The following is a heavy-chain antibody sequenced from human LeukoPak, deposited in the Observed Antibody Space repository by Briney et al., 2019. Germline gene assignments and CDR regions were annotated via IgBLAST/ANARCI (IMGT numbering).Heavy chain of an antibody. J-gene: IGHJ4*02. CDR2: IYSRGDT. D-gene: IGHD1-1*01. Sequence: GGSLRLSRAASGFTVSSNSMNWVRQAPGKGLEWVSVIYSRGDTSYADSVKGRFTISRDNSKNTLYLKMNSLRAEDTAVYYCARAGPYSHNSFDYWGQGTLVTVSS. CDR1: GFTVSSNS. V-gene: IGHV3-53*01. CDR3: ARAGPYSHNSFDY.